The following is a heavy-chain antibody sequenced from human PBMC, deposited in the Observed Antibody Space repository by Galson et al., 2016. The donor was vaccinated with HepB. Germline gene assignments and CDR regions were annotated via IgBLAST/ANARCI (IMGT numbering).Heavy chain of an antibody. V-gene: IGHV3-23*01. CDR3: AKEMRWLKLGLDY. CDR2: VSGNGGTI. D-gene: IGHD5-24*01. CDR1: GFTFDDHA. J-gene: IGHJ4*02. Sequence: SLRLSCAASGFTFDDHAMSWVRLVPGKGLEWVAVVSGNGGTIYYSDSVKGRFTISRDNSKNTLYLQMNSLRAEDTATYYCAKEMRWLKLGLDYWGQGTRVTVSS.